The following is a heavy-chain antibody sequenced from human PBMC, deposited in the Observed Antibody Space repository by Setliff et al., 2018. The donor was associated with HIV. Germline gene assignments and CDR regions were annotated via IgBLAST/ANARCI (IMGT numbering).Heavy chain of an antibody. CDR2: LNPNSGNT. D-gene: IGHD1-26*01. CDR1: EYTFTSYD. V-gene: IGHV1-8*01. J-gene: IGHJ5*02. CDR3: VSEGATASWFDP. Sequence: ASVKVSCKASEYTFTSYDINWVRQTTGQGLEGMGWLNPNSGNTGYTQKFQGRVTMTRSTSISTAYMELSSLRSEDTAVYYCVSEGATASWFDPWGQGTLVTVSS.